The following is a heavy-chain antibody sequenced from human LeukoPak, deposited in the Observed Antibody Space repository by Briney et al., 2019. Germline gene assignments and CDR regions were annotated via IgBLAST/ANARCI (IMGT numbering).Heavy chain of an antibody. CDR2: INPNSGGT. CDR3: ARAIAAAHFDY. Sequence: GASVKVSCKASGYTFTGYYMHWVRQGPGQGHEWMGWINPNSGGTNYAQKFQGRVTMTRDTSISTAYMELSRLRSDDTAVYYCARAIAAAHFDYWGQGTLVTVSS. V-gene: IGHV1-2*02. J-gene: IGHJ4*02. CDR1: GYTFTGYY. D-gene: IGHD6-13*01.